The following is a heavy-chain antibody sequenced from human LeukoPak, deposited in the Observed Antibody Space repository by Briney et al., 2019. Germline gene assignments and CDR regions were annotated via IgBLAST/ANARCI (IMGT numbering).Heavy chain of an antibody. CDR2: ISGSGGST. CDR1: GFTFSSYA. V-gene: IGHV3-23*01. D-gene: IGHD1-26*01. Sequence: GGSLRLSCAASGFTFSSYAMSWVRQAPGKGLEWVSAISGSGGSTYYADSVKGRFTISRDNSKNTLYLLMNSLRAEDTAVYYCAKYGGSYHTPFDYWGQGTLVTVSS. CDR3: AKYGGSYHTPFDY. J-gene: IGHJ4*02.